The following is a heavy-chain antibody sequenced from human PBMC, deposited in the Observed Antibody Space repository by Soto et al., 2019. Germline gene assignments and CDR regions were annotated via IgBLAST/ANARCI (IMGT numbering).Heavy chain of an antibody. J-gene: IGHJ4*02. CDR1: GSSLRDHA. CDR2: ISGSEDRT. CDR3: GRTYTGG. Sequence: LQSGGGVVQPGESLRLSCAASGSSLRDHALSWVRQAPGGGLEWVSGISGSEDRTNYADFVRGRFITSKDRAKNILYLDMSGLRVDDTAVYFCGRTYTGGWGQGTLVTVSS. D-gene: IGHD3-10*01. V-gene: IGHV3-23*01.